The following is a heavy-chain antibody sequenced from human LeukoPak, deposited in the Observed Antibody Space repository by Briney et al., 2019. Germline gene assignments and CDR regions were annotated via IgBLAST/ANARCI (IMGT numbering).Heavy chain of an antibody. CDR3: ATKTAPPRRVDSSDI. Sequence: PSETLSLTCSVSGDSISPYYWSWIRQPAGKGLEWIGRIYTSGTTYYNPSLKSRVIFSLDTSKNHFSLKLTSVTAADTAVYYCATKTAPPRRVDSSDIWGQGTMVTVSS. J-gene: IGHJ3*02. V-gene: IGHV4-4*07. CDR2: IYTSGTT. D-gene: IGHD5-18*01. CDR1: GDSISPYY.